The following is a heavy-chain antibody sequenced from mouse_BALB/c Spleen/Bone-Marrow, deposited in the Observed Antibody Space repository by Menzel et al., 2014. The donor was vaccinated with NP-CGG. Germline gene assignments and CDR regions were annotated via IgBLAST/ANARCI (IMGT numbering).Heavy chain of an antibody. Sequence: QVQLKQSGPVLVAPSQSLSITCTVSGFSLTSYGVHWVRQPPGKGLEWLGVIWAGGSTNYNSALMSRLSISKDNSKSQVFLKMNSLQTDDTAMYYCARDRDYGNYGWFAYWGQGTLVTVSA. CDR1: GFSLTSYG. D-gene: IGHD2-1*01. CDR3: ARDRDYGNYGWFAY. J-gene: IGHJ3*01. V-gene: IGHV2-9*02. CDR2: IWAGGST.